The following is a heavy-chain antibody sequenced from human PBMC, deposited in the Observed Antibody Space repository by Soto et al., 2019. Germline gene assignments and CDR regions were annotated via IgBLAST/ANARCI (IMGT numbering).Heavy chain of an antibody. CDR1: GFTVSNNY. J-gene: IGHJ4*02. Sequence: EVQLVESGGGLVQPGGALRLSCAASGFTVSNNYISWVRQAPGKGLEWVSVIYSGGNTYYADSVKGRFTISRDNSKNPLFLQMNSLRVEDTAVYYCARGGGGVPIDYWGQGTLVTVSS. V-gene: IGHV3-66*01. D-gene: IGHD3-16*01. CDR3: ARGGGGVPIDY. CDR2: IYSGGNT.